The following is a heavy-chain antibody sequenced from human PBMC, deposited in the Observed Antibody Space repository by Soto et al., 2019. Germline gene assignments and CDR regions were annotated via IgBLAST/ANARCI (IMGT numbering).Heavy chain of an antibody. Sequence: ASVKVSCKASGYTFTGYYMHWVRQAPGQGLEWMGWINPNSGGTNYAQKFQGRVTMTRDTSISTAYMELSRLRSDDTAVYYCARDLYSSSSIYYYYGMDVWGQGTTVTVSS. CDR1: GYTFTGYY. CDR3: ARDLYSSSSIYYYYGMDV. D-gene: IGHD6-6*01. V-gene: IGHV1-2*02. J-gene: IGHJ6*02. CDR2: INPNSGGT.